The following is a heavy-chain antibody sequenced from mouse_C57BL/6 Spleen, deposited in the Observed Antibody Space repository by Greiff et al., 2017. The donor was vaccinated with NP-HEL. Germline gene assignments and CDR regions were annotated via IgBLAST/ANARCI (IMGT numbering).Heavy chain of an antibody. Sequence: EVKLMESGPGLVKPSQSLSLTCSVTGYSITSGYYWNWIRQFPGNKLEWMGYISYDGSNNYNPSLKNRISITRDTSKNQFFLKLNSVTTEDTATYYCARIYYYGSSYANFDYWGQGTTLTVSS. J-gene: IGHJ2*01. D-gene: IGHD1-1*01. CDR3: ARIYYYGSSYANFDY. CDR1: GYSITSGYY. CDR2: ISYDGSN. V-gene: IGHV3-6*01.